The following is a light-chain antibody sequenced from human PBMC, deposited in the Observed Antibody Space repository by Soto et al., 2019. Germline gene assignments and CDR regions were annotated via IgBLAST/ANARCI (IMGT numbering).Light chain of an antibody. CDR2: EVS. V-gene: IGLV2-14*01. CDR1: SSNVGGYNY. J-gene: IGLJ3*02. Sequence: QSALTQPASVSGSPGQSVTISCSGTSSNVGGYNYASWFQHHPGKPPKLMIYEVSNRPSGVSHRFSCSKSGNTSLLTISGLQAEDEADYYGTSYTTSSLWVFGGGTKLTVL. CDR3: TSYTTSSLWV.